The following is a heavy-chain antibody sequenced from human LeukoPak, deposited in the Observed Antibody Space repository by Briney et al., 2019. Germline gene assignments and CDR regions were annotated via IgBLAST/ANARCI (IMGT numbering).Heavy chain of an antibody. CDR1: GFTVITND. CDR3: ARGVEPLAASTLAY. Sequence: GGSLRLSCAASGFTVITNDMTWVRQAPGKGLEWVSVLKSDRNTKYADSVQGRFTISRDNSKNTLYLEMNSLSPDDTAVYYCARGVEPLAASTLAYWGQRTLVTVSS. J-gene: IGHJ4*02. V-gene: IGHV3-53*01. CDR2: LKSDRNT. D-gene: IGHD1-14*01.